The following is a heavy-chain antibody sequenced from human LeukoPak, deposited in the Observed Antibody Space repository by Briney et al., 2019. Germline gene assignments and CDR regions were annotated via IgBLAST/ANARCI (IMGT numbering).Heavy chain of an antibody. CDR2: VFYNGRT. J-gene: IGHJ4*02. CDR1: GASISPYY. V-gene: IGHV4-59*08. Sequence: MSSETLSLTCSVSGASISPYYWVWIRQPPGKGLEWIGYVFYNGRTSYNPSLKSRVTISADTSKNQFSLKMNSVTAADTAVYYCASGDYYQDYGGQGTVVTVSP. CDR3: ASGDYYQDY. D-gene: IGHD1-26*01.